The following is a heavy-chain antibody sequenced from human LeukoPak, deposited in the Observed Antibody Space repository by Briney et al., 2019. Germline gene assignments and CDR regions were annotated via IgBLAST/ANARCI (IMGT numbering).Heavy chain of an antibody. V-gene: IGHV1-2*02. CDR1: GYTFTGFY. D-gene: IGHD3-3*01. CDR2: INPNSGGT. CDR3: ASSLWSGYYTVDY. Sequence: ASVKVSCKASGYTFTGFYMHWVRQAPGQGLEWMGWINPNSGGTNYAQKFQGRVTMTRDTSISTAYMELSRLRSDDTAVYYCASSLWSGYYTVDYWGQGTLVTVSS. J-gene: IGHJ4*02.